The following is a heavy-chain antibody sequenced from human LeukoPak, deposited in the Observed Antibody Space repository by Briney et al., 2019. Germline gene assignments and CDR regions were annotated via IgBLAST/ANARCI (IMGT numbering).Heavy chain of an antibody. CDR2: ISSSGSTL. CDR1: GFTFSSYE. D-gene: IGHD4-17*01. Sequence: GGSLRLSCAASGFTFSSYEMNWVRQAPGKGLEWVSYISSSGSTLYYADSVKGRFTISRDNAKNSLYLQMNSLRAEDTAVYYCARTDGDYVGAFDIWGQGTMVTVSS. J-gene: IGHJ3*02. V-gene: IGHV3-48*03. CDR3: ARTDGDYVGAFDI.